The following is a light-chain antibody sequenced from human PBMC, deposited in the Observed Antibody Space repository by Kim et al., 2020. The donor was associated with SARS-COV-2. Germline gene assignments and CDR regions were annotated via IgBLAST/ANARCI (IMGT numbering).Light chain of an antibody. CDR1: SSNIGAGYD. CDR3: QSYDSSLNNVI. J-gene: IGLJ2*01. CDR2: GNN. V-gene: IGLV1-40*01. Sequence: QSVLTQPPSVSGAPGQRVIISCTGSSSNIGAGYDVHWYQQLPGTAPKLLIYGNNNRPSGVPDRFSGSKPGTSASLAITGLQAEDEADYYCQSYDSSLNNVIFGGGTKLTVL.